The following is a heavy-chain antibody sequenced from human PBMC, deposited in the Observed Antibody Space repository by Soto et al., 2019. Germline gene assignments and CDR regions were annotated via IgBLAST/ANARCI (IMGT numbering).Heavy chain of an antibody. J-gene: IGHJ4*02. D-gene: IGHD1-26*01. CDR2: IIPIFGTA. CDR1: GGTFSSYA. Sequence: GASVKVSCKASGGTFSSYAISWVRQAPGQGLEWMGGIIPIFGTANYAQKFQGRVTITADESTSTAYMELSSLRSEDTAVYYCARAAGSYYPVSFDYWGQGTLVTVSS. V-gene: IGHV1-69*13. CDR3: ARAAGSYYPVSFDY.